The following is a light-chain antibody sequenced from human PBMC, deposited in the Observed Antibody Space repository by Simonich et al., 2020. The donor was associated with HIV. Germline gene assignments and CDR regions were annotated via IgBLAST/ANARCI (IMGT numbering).Light chain of an antibody. Sequence: HSALTQPASVSGSPGQSITISCTGTSSDVGGYNYVCWYQQHTGKAPKLMIYDVSTRPSGVSNRFAGSKSGNTASLTISGLQAEDEADYYCSSYTSSSTWVFGGGTKLTVL. J-gene: IGLJ2*01. CDR3: SSYTSSSTWV. CDR1: SSDVGGYNY. CDR2: DVS. V-gene: IGLV2-14*03.